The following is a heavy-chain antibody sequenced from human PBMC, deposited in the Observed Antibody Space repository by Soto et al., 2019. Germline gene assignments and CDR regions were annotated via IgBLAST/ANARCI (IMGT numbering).Heavy chain of an antibody. CDR2: ISGGGDAT. V-gene: IGHV3-23*01. Sequence: EVQLLDSGGGLVQPGGSLSLSCAASGFTFSGYALTWVRQAPGKGLEWVSAISGGGDATFYADSVKGQFTISRDNSKNTLYLQMNTLRAEDTAVYYCARKVSGSTGRPDLWYFDLWGRGTLVTVSS. J-gene: IGHJ2*01. CDR3: ARKVSGSTGRPDLWYFDL. CDR1: GFTFSGYA. D-gene: IGHD3-10*01.